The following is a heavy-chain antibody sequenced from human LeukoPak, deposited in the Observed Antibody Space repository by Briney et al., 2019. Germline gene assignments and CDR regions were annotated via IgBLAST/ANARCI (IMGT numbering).Heavy chain of an antibody. CDR2: ISSSSSTI. CDR1: GFTFSSYS. J-gene: IGHJ6*03. D-gene: IGHD3-3*01. CDR3: ARAVTIFGPYYYYYMDV. Sequence: GGSLRLSCAASGFTFSSYSMNWVRQAPGKGLEWVSYISSSSSTIYYADSVKGRFTISRDNAKNSLYLQMNSPRAEDTAVYYCARAVTIFGPYYYYYMDVWGKGTTVTVSS. V-gene: IGHV3-48*04.